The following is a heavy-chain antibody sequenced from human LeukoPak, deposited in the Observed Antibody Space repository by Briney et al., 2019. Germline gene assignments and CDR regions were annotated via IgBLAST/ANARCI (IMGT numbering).Heavy chain of an antibody. CDR1: GFTFTDSW. CDR2: MNSDGSST. D-gene: IGHD1-26*01. V-gene: IGHV3-74*01. J-gene: IGHJ4*02. CDR3: ARVGASYYFDY. Sequence: GGSLRLSCAASGFTFTDSWMHWVRQAPGKGLVWVSRMNSDGSSTSYADSVKGRFTISRDNAKNTLYLQMNSLRAEDTAVYYCARVGASYYFDYWGQGTLVTVSS.